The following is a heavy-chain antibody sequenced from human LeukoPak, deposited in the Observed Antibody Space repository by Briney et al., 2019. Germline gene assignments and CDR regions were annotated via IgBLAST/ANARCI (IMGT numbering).Heavy chain of an antibody. CDR2: ISYDGSNK. D-gene: IGHD6-19*01. Sequence: GGSLRLSCAASGFTFSSYAMHWVRQAPGKGLEWVAVISYDGSNKYYADSVKGRFTISRDNSKNTLYPQMNSPRAEDTAVYYCARERPYRRIAVAGTTFDYWGQGTLVTVSS. V-gene: IGHV3-30*04. J-gene: IGHJ4*02. CDR3: ARERPYRRIAVAGTTFDY. CDR1: GFTFSSYA.